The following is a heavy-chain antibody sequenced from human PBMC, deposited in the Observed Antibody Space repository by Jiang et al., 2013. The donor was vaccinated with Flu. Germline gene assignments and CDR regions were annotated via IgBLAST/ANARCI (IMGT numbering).Heavy chain of an antibody. V-gene: IGHV2-5*02. J-gene: IGHJ5*02. Sequence: PTQTLTLTCSFSGFSLSTNGVGVGWIRQPPGKALEWLSLIYWDDDKRYSPSLKSRLTITKDTSKNQVVLTMSNMDPVDTATYYCAFADPKGWSCSGGSCYPPGFDLWGQGT. CDR1: GFSLSTNGVG. CDR3: AFADPKGWSCSGGSCYPPGFDL. D-gene: IGHD2-15*01. CDR2: IYWDDDK.